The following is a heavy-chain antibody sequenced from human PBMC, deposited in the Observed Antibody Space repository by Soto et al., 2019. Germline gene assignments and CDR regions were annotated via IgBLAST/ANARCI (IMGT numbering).Heavy chain of an antibody. CDR3: ARAITIFRVVTPEY. CDR1: GYSFTSYA. CDR2: ISANSGNT. D-gene: IGHD3-3*02. J-gene: IGHJ4*02. V-gene: IGHV1-18*01. Sequence: ASVKVSCKASGYSFTSYAISWVRQAPGQGLEWVGWISANSGNTNYAPKLQDRVTLNTDTSTTTAYMELRSLRSDDTDVYYCARAITIFRVVTPEYWGQGTMVT.